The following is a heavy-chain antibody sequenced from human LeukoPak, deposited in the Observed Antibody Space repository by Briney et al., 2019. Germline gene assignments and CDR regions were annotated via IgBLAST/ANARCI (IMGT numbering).Heavy chain of an antibody. V-gene: IGHV3-66*02. CDR2: IYSGGST. D-gene: IGHD6-19*01. CDR3: ARDFSSGWYFDY. J-gene: IGHJ4*02. Sequence: GGSLRLSCAASGFTVSSNYMSWVRQAPGEGLEWVSVIYSGGSTYYADSVKGRFTISRDNSKNTLYLQMNSLRAEDTAVYYCARDFSSGWYFDYWGQGTLVTVSS. CDR1: GFTVSSNY.